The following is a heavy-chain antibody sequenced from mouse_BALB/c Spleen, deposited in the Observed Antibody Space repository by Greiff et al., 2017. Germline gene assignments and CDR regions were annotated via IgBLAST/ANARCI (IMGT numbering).Heavy chain of an antibody. CDR3: ARQGITTVESWFAY. Sequence: EVMLVESGGGLVKPGGSLKLSCAASGFTFSSYAMSWVRQTPEKRLEWVATISSGGSYTYYPDSVKGRFTISRDNAKNTLYLQMSSLRSEDTAMYYCARQGITTVESWFAYWGQGTLVTVSA. CDR1: GFTFSSYA. V-gene: IGHV5-9-3*01. CDR2: ISSGGSYT. J-gene: IGHJ3*01. D-gene: IGHD1-1*01.